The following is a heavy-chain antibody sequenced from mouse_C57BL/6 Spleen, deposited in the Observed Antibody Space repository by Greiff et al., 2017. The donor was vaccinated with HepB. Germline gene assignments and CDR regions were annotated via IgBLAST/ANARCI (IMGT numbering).Heavy chain of an antibody. J-gene: IGHJ3*01. CDR1: GFNIKDDY. CDR2: IDPENGDT. CDR3: TGGGRGFAY. D-gene: IGHD6-1*01. Sequence: EVQLQQSGAELVRPGASVKLSCTASGFNIKDDYMHWVKQRPEQGLEWIGWIDPENGDTEYASKFQGKATITADTSSNTAYLQLSSLTSEDTAVYYCTGGGRGFAYWGQGTLVTVSA. V-gene: IGHV14-4*01.